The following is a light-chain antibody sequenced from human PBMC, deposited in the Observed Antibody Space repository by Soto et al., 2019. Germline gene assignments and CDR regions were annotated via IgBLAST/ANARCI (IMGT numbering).Light chain of an antibody. J-gene: IGKJ1*01. V-gene: IGKV3-20*01. CDR3: QQYGSSPPWT. CDR2: GAS. CDR1: QSVSSSY. Sequence: ILLTQSPCTLSLYPGERATLSCRASQSVSSSYLAWYQQKPGQAPRLLIYGASSRATGIPDRFSGSGSGTDFTLTISRLEPEDFAVYYCQQYGSSPPWTFGQGTKVDIK.